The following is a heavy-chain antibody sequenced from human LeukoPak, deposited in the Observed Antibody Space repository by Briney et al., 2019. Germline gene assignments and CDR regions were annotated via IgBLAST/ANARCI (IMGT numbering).Heavy chain of an antibody. CDR3: ATGAFGELLPLFGY. D-gene: IGHD3-10*01. J-gene: IGHJ4*02. Sequence: PGGSLRLSCAASGFTFSSYSMNWVRQAPGKGLEWVSSISSSSSYIYYADSVKGRFTISRDNAKNSLYLQMNSLRAEDTAVYYCATGAFGELLPLFGYWGQGTLVTVSS. CDR2: ISSSSSYI. CDR1: GFTFSSYS. V-gene: IGHV3-21*01.